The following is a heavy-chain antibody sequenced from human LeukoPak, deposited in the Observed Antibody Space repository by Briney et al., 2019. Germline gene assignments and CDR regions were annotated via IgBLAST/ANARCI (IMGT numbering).Heavy chain of an antibody. CDR2: FDPEDGKA. D-gene: IGHD3-3*01. CDR1: GHTLTELS. V-gene: IGHV1-24*01. Sequence: ASVKVSCKVSGHTLTELSTHWVRQAPGKGLEWMGFFDPEDGKAIFAQDFQGRISITEDTSTDTVHMELTSLTSEDTAVYYCTTDPVLRFLEWLKGGNWFDPWGQGTLVTVSS. CDR3: TTDPVLRFLEWLKGGNWFDP. J-gene: IGHJ5*02.